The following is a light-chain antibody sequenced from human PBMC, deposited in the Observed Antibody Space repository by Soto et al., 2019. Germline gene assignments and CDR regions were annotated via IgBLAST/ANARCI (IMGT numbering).Light chain of an antibody. CDR3: HQYNNWPRT. CDR2: GAS. V-gene: IGKV3-15*01. CDR1: QSVRNN. Sequence: IVITQSPSTLSVSPGERATLSCRASQSVRNNLAWYQQKPGQAPSLLIYGASTRATGIPARFSGSGSGTEFTLTISSLQSEDFAVYFCHQYNNWPRTFGQGTRLEIK. J-gene: IGKJ5*01.